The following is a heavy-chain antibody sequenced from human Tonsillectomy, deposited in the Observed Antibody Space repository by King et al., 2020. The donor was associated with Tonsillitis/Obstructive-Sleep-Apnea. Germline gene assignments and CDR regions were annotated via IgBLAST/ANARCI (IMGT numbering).Heavy chain of an antibody. D-gene: IGHD1-26*01. V-gene: IGHV3-15*01. CDR2: IKSKSKGETT. CDR1: GFTFSNAW. J-gene: IGHJ3*01. CDR3: ATDWGGGTYSGRVFDV. Sequence: VQLVESGGGLVKPGGSLRLSCAASGFTFSNAWMSWVRQAPGKGPEWVGRIKSKSKGETTDYTAPVRGSFTISRDDSKNTLFLQMNSLKTKDTAVYYCATDWGGGTYSGRVFDVWALGTMFTFSS.